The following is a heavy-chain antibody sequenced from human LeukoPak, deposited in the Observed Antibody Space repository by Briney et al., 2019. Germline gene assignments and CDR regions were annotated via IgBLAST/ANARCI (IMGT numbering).Heavy chain of an antibody. CDR3: ARYCSSTSCYEQSS. V-gene: IGHV3-21*01. D-gene: IGHD2-2*01. CDR2: ISSSSSYI. CDR1: GFTFSSYS. Sequence: GGSLRLSCAASGFTFSSYSMNWVRQAPGKGLEWVSSISSSSSYIYYADSVKGRFTISRDNAKNSLYLQMNSLRAEDTAVYYCARYCSSTSCYEQSSWGQGTLVTVSS. J-gene: IGHJ4*02.